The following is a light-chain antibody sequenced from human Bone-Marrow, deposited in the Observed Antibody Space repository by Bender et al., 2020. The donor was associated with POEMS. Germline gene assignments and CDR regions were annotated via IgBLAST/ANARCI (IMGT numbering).Light chain of an antibody. Sequence: QSALTQPASVSGSPGQSITISCTGTSSDIGAYNYVSWYQQHPGKAPKLMIYEVTDRPSGISNRFSGSKSGNTASLTVSGLQPEDEADYYCSSYSSSSTMWLFGGGTKLTVL. J-gene: IGLJ3*02. V-gene: IGLV2-14*03. CDR2: EVT. CDR3: SSYSSSSTMWL. CDR1: SSDIGAYNY.